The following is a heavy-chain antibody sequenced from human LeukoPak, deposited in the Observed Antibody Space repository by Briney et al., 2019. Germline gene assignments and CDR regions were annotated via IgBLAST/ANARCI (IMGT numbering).Heavy chain of an antibody. J-gene: IGHJ4*02. D-gene: IGHD6-19*01. Sequence: SATLSLTCTVSGGSITSYYWNWIRQAAGKGLEWIGRMSINGRTNYNPSLNSRVTMSVDTSKNHFSLKLSSVTAADTAVYYCAREGRGSAWPLFDYWGQGTLVTVSS. V-gene: IGHV4-4*07. CDR3: AREGRGSAWPLFDY. CDR2: MSINGRT. CDR1: GGSITSYY.